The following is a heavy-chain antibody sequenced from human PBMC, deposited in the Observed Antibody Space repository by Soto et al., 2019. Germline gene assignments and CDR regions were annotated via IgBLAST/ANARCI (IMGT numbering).Heavy chain of an antibody. J-gene: IGHJ4*02. Sequence: QVQLVQSGAEVKKPGASVKVSCKASGYTFTSYEINWVRQATGQGLEWMGWMNPNSGNTGYAQKFQGRVTMTSNTSINTAYMELSRLRSEDTAVYYCARAQSGYSSGWSPNDYWGQGTLVTVSS. D-gene: IGHD6-19*01. CDR3: ARAQSGYSSGWSPNDY. CDR2: MNPNSGNT. CDR1: GYTFTSYE. V-gene: IGHV1-8*01.